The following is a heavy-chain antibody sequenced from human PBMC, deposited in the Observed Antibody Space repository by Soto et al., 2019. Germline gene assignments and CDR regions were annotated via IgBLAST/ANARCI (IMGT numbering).Heavy chain of an antibody. CDR2: ITTSSAYI. CDR1: GFTFNTYD. D-gene: IGHD2-21*01. Sequence: EVQLVESGGGLVKPGGSLRLSCAASGFTFNTYDMNWVRQAPGKGLEWVSYITTSSAYIYYADSLKGRITISRDNAKISLFLQMNSLRAEDTAVYYCVRSGTARLLRHSWFDTWGQGTLVTVSS. J-gene: IGHJ5*02. V-gene: IGHV3-21*01. CDR3: VRSGTARLLRHSWFDT.